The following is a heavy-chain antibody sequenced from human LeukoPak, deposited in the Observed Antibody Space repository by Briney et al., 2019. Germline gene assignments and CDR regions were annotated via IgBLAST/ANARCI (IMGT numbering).Heavy chain of an antibody. J-gene: IGHJ6*04. CDR3: ARVIRIQLWLPLDV. CDR1: GYTFTNYG. D-gene: IGHD5-18*01. V-gene: IGHV1-18*01. Sequence: ASVKVSCKASGYTFTNYGISWVRQAPGQGLEWMGWISGYNGNTYYEQKFQGRITMTTDTSTSTSYMELCRLRSDDTAVYYCARVIRIQLWLPLDVWGKGTTVTVSS. CDR2: ISGYNGNT.